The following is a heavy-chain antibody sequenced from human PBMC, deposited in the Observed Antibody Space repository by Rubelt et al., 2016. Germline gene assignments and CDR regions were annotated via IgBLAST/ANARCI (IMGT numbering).Heavy chain of an antibody. CDR3: AGVAAKIH. D-gene: IGHD2-15*01. CDR1: GFTFANYA. J-gene: IGHJ3*01. Sequence: EVQLLESGGGLVQPGGSLRLSCAASGFTFANYAMNWVRQAPGKGLEWVSAISCSGTSTYYADSVKGRFPISRDNAKNTLYLQMNSLRAEDTAVYYCAGVAAKIHWGQGTMVTVSS. V-gene: IGHV3-23*01. CDR2: ISCSGTST.